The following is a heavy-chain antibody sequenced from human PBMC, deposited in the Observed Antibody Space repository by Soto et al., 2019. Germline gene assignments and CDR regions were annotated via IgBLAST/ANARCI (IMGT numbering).Heavy chain of an antibody. CDR3: ARDGYYDCSGYRSDFDY. CDR2: ISAYTGNT. CDR1: GYTCTSYG. Sequence: QVQLVQSGAEVKKPGASVKVSCKASGYTCTSYGISWVRQAPGQGPEWMGWISAYTGNTNYAQKLQGRVTMTTDTSTSTAYMELRSLRSDDTAVYYCARDGYYDCSGYRSDFDYWGQGTLVTVSS. D-gene: IGHD3-22*01. J-gene: IGHJ4*02. V-gene: IGHV1-18*01.